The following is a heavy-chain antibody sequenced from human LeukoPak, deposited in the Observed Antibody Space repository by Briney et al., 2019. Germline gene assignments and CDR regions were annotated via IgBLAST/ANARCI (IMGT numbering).Heavy chain of an antibody. CDR3: AREEAYCGGDCYSPFDY. CDR2: IIPILGIA. V-gene: IGHV1-69*04. J-gene: IGHJ4*02. D-gene: IGHD2-21*02. CDR1: GGTFSSYA. Sequence: SVKVSCKASGGTFSSYAISWVRQAPGQGLEWMGRIIPILGIANYAQKFQGRVTITADKSTSTAYMELSSLRSEDTAVYYCAREEAYCGGDCYSPFDYWGQGTLVTVSS.